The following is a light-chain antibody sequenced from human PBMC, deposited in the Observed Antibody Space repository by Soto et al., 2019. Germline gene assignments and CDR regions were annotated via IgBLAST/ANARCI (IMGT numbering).Light chain of an antibody. V-gene: IGLV5-37*01. J-gene: IGLJ2*01. Sequence: QLVLTQPPSSSASPGESARLTCTLPSDINVGSYNIYWYQQKPGSPPRYLLYYYSDSDKGQGSGVPSRFYGSKDASANTGILLISGLKSEDGADYYCMIWPSNAVVFGGGTKLTVL. CDR2: YYSDSDK. CDR1: SDINVGSYN. CDR3: MIWPSNAVV.